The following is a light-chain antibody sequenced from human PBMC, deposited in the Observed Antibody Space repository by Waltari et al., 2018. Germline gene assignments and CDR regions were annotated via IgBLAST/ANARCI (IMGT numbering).Light chain of an antibody. CDR1: SSDVGGYNY. V-gene: IGLV2-14*01. Sequence: QSALTQPASVSGSPGQSITISCTATSSDVGGYNYASWYQQHPGKAPKLLIYEVRTRPSGDLIRFAGSTSRNTASLTISGLQTENEADYSCSSYPYSGTAVFGGGTKLTVL. J-gene: IGLJ3*02. CDR2: EVR. CDR3: SSYPYSGTAV.